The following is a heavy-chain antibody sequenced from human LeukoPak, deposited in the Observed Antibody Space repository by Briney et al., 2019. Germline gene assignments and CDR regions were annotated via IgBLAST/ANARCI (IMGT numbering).Heavy chain of an antibody. J-gene: IGHJ6*03. Sequence: SVKVSCKASGGTFSSYAISWVRQAPGQGLEWMGGIIPIFGTANYAQKFQGRVTITADKSTSTAYMELSSLRSEDTAVYYCVAGYDFWSGYYTSGEDYYYYMDVWGKGTTVTVSS. CDR1: GGTFSSYA. CDR2: IIPIFGTA. D-gene: IGHD3-3*01. CDR3: VAGYDFWSGYYTSGEDYYYYMDV. V-gene: IGHV1-69*06.